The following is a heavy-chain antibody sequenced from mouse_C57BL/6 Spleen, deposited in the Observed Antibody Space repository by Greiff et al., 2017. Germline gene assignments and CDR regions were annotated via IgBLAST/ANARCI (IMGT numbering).Heavy chain of an antibody. V-gene: IGHV1-7*01. CDR2: INPSSGYT. CDR3: AREGGGY. J-gene: IGHJ2*01. Sequence: QVQLQQSGAELAKPGASVKLSCKASGYTFTSYWMHWVKQRPGQGLEWIGYINPSSGYTKYNQKFKDKAPLTADKSSSTAYMQLSSLKYGDTAVYYCAREGGGYWGQGTTLTVSS. CDR1: GYTFTSYW.